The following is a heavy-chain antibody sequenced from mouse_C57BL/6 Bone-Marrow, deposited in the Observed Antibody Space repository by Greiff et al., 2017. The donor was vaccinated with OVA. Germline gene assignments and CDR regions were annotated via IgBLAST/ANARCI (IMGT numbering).Heavy chain of an antibody. CDR3: ARKTPGVYFDY. V-gene: IGHV1-19*01. CDR2: INPYNGGT. D-gene: IGHD3-2*01. Sequence: VQLKQSGPVLVKPGASVKMSCKASGYTFTDYYMNWVKQSHGKSLEWIGVINPYNGGTSYNQKFKGKATLTVDKSSSTAYMELNSLTSEDSAVYYCARKTPGVYFDYWGQGTTLTVSS. CDR1: GYTFTDYY. J-gene: IGHJ2*01.